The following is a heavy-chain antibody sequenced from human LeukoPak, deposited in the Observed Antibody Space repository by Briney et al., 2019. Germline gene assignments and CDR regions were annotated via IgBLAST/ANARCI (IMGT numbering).Heavy chain of an antibody. V-gene: IGHV4-4*07. D-gene: IGHD6-19*01. Sequence: SETLSLTCTVSGGSISSYYWSWIRQPAGKGLEWIGRIYTSGSTNYNPSLKSRVTMSVDTSKNQFSLKLSSVTAADTAVYYCARGPRVAVAGTPAEIDYWGQGTLVTVSS. J-gene: IGHJ4*02. CDR3: ARGPRVAVAGTPAEIDY. CDR2: IYTSGST. CDR1: GGSISSYY.